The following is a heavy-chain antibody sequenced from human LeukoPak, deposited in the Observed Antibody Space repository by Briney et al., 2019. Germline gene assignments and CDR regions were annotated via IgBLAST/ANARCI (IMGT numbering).Heavy chain of an antibody. Sequence: PSETLSLTCTVSGGSIXSGGYYWSWIRQHPGXGLEWIGYIYYSGSTYYNPSLKSRVTISVDTSKNQFSLKLSSVTAADTAVYYCARHEFASPFDSWGQGTLVTVSS. CDR3: ARHEFASPFDS. J-gene: IGHJ4*02. CDR2: IYYSGST. CDR1: GGSIXSGGYY. V-gene: IGHV4-31*03. D-gene: IGHD2-21*01.